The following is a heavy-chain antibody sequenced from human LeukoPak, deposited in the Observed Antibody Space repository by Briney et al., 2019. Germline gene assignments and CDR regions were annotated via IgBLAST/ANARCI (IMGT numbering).Heavy chain of an antibody. J-gene: IGHJ4*02. V-gene: IGHV1-2*06. CDR2: IDPNVDDR. Sequence: GASVKVSCKASGYTFSGYWIHWVRQAPGQGLEWMGRIDPNVDDRKYAQKFQGGVTMTRDTSTNTAYMELSSLRSDDTAMYYCARDAAVVGQGSEYWGQGTLVTVSS. D-gene: IGHD6-19*01. CDR1: GYTFSGYW. CDR3: ARDAAVVGQGSEY.